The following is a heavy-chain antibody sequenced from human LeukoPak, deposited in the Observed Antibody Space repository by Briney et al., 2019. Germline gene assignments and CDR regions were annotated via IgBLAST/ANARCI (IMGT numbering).Heavy chain of an antibody. CDR3: TRHSDYYGSGMDV. Sequence: QPGGSLKLSRAASGFTFSGTAMHWVRQASGKGLEWVGRIRSKANSYATAYAASVKGRFTISRDDSKNTAYLRMNSLKTEDTAVYYCTRHSDYYGSGMDVWGKGTTVTVSS. CDR1: GFTFSGTA. J-gene: IGHJ6*04. D-gene: IGHD3-10*01. V-gene: IGHV3-73*01. CDR2: IRSKANSYAT.